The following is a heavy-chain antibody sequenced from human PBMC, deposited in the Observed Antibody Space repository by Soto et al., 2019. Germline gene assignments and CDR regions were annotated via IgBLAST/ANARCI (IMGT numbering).Heavy chain of an antibody. CDR2: INAGNGNT. V-gene: IGHV1-3*01. D-gene: IGHD5-18*01. Sequence: QVQLVQSGAEVKKPGASVKVSCKASGYTFTSYAMHWVRQAPGQGLEWMGWINAGNGNTKYSQKFQGRVTITRDTSASTAYMELSSLRSEDTAVYYCAGTPGGYSYGPDYWGQGTLVTVSS. J-gene: IGHJ4*02. CDR3: AGTPGGYSYGPDY. CDR1: GYTFTSYA.